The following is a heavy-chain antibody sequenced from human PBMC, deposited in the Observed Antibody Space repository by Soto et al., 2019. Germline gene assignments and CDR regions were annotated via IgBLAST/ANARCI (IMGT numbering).Heavy chain of an antibody. J-gene: IGHJ4*02. Sequence: SETLSLTCAVYGGSFSDFYWTWIRQPPGKGPEWIGEINHSGSTNYNPSLKSRVAISVDTSKNQFSLNLTSVTAADTAVYYCGPRGAVADPRGYWGQGTLVTVSS. CDR1: GGSFSDFY. V-gene: IGHV4-34*01. CDR3: GPRGAVADPRGY. CDR2: INHSGST. D-gene: IGHD6-19*01.